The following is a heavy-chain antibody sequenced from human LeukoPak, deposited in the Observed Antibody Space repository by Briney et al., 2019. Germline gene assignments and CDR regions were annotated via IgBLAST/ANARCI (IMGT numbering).Heavy chain of an antibody. CDR1: GFTFSSYA. D-gene: IGHD1-26*01. Sequence: GGSLRLSCAASGFTFSSYAMSWVRQAPGKGLEWVSAISGSGGSTYYADSVKGRFTISRDNSKNTLYLQMNSLRAEDTAVYYCAKSPADNSGSFADYWGQGTLVTVSS. CDR2: ISGSGGST. CDR3: AKSPADNSGSFADY. J-gene: IGHJ4*02. V-gene: IGHV3-23*01.